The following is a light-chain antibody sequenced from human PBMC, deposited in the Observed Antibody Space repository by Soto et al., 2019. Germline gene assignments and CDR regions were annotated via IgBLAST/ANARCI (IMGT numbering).Light chain of an antibody. CDR1: QSVNSY. J-gene: IGKJ1*01. Sequence: EIVMTQSPGTLSLSPGERATLSCRASQSVNSYLAWYQQKPGQAPRLLIYDASNRATGIPARFSGSGSGTDFTLTISGLEPEDFAVYYCQQRSNWPTFGQGTKADIK. V-gene: IGKV3-11*01. CDR2: DAS. CDR3: QQRSNWPT.